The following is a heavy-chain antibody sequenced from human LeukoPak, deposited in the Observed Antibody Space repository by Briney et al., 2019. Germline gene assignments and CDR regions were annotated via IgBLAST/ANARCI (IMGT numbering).Heavy chain of an antibody. V-gene: IGHV4-4*02. CDR1: GGSISSSNW. Sequence: PSETLSLTCAVSGGSISSSNWWSWVRQPPGKGLEWIGEINHSGSTNYNPSLKSRVTISVDTSKNQFSLKLSSVTAADTAVYYCARALSSGWYLGYWGQGTLVTVSS. J-gene: IGHJ4*02. CDR3: ARALSSGWYLGY. CDR2: INHSGST. D-gene: IGHD6-19*01.